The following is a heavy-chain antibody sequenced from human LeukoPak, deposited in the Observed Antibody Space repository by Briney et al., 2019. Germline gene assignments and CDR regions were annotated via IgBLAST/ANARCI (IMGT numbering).Heavy chain of an antibody. Sequence: GGSLRLSCAASGFTFSSYAMSWVRQAPGKGLEWVSAISGSGGSTYYADSVKGRFTISRDNSKNTLYLQMNSLRAEDTAVYYCAKTSDDYVWGSYHAWGQGTLVTVSS. D-gene: IGHD3-16*02. J-gene: IGHJ5*02. CDR3: AKTSDDYVWGSYHA. CDR2: ISGSGGST. CDR1: GFTFSSYA. V-gene: IGHV3-23*01.